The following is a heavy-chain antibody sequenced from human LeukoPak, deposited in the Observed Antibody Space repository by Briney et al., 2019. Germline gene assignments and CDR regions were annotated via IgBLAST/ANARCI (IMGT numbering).Heavy chain of an antibody. Sequence: GASVKVSCKASGGTFSSYTISWVRQAPGQGLEWMGRIIPILGIANYAQKFQGRVTIIADKSTSTAYMELSSLRSEDTAVYYCARRGFPVVYYGMDVWGQGTTVTVSS. D-gene: IGHD2-15*01. V-gene: IGHV1-69*02. CDR1: GGTFSSYT. CDR3: ARRGFPVVYYGMDV. CDR2: IIPILGIA. J-gene: IGHJ6*02.